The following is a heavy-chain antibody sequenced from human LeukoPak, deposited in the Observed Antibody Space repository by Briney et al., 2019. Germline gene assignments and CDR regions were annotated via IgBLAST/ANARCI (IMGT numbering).Heavy chain of an antibody. V-gene: IGHV4-59*01. J-gene: IGHJ4*02. CDR2: IYYSGST. CDR1: GGSISSYN. Sequence: SETLSLTCTVSGGSISSYNWNWIRQPSGKGLEWIGYIYYSGSTNYNPSLKSRVTISVDTSRNQFSLRLSSVTAADTAVYYCARGYSSGFDFDYWGQGTLVTVSS. CDR3: ARGYSSGFDFDY. D-gene: IGHD6-19*01.